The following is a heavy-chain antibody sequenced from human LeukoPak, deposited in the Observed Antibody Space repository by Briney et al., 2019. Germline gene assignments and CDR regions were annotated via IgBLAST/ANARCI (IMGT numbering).Heavy chain of an antibody. D-gene: IGHD5-18*01. J-gene: IGHJ4*02. CDR1: GFTFSSYG. V-gene: IGHV3-23*01. Sequence: GSLRLSCAASGFTFSSYGMSWVRQAPGKGLEWVSSISSSGGSTYYADSVRGRFTISRDNSRNTLFLQMISPRGEDTAVYYCATKTAFDYWGQGTLVTVSS. CDR3: ATKTAFDY. CDR2: ISSSGGST.